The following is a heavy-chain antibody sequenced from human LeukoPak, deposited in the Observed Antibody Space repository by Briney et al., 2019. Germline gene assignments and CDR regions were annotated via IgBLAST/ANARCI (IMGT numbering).Heavy chain of an antibody. Sequence: PGGSLRLSCAASGFTFSSYWMSWVRQAPGKGLEWVANIKQDGSEKYYVDSVKGRFTISRDNAKNSLYLQMNSLRAEDTAVYYCTREGDYYCSGVSCYDYWGQGTLVTVSS. CDR2: IKQDGSEK. D-gene: IGHD2-15*01. V-gene: IGHV3-7*01. CDR3: TREGDYYCSGVSCYDY. CDR1: GFTFSSYW. J-gene: IGHJ4*02.